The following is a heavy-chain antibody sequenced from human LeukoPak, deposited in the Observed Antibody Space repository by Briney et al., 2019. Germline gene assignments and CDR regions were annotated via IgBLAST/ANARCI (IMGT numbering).Heavy chain of an antibody. CDR1: GYTFTSNY. V-gene: IGHV1-2*02. D-gene: IGHD2-2*01. Sequence: ASVKVSCKAFGYTFTSNYMHWVRQAPGQGLEWMGWINPNSGGTNYAQKFQGRVTMTRDTSISTAYMELSRLRSDDTAVYYCARDLRYCSSTSCYVGNWFDPWGQGTLVTVSS. CDR3: ARDLRYCSSTSCYVGNWFDP. J-gene: IGHJ5*02. CDR2: INPNSGGT.